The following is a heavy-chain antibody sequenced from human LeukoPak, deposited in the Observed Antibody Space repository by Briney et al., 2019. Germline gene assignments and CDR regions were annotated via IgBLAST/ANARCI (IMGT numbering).Heavy chain of an antibody. D-gene: IGHD2-21*02. CDR1: GCTFSSYA. Sequence: GGSLRLSCAASGCTFSSYAMSWVRQAPGKGLEWVSAISGSGGSTYYADSVKGRFTISRDNSKNTLYLQMNSLRAEDTAVYYCAKGFNVVVTAMDYWGQGTLVTVSS. CDR3: AKGFNVVVTAMDY. V-gene: IGHV3-23*01. CDR2: ISGSGGST. J-gene: IGHJ4*02.